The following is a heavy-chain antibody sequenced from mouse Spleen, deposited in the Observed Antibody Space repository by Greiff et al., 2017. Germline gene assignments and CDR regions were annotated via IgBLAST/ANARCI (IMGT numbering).Heavy chain of an antibody. CDR1: GYTFTGYC. D-gene: IGHD2-3*01. J-gene: IGHJ4*01. Sequence: VQLQQSGAELVQPGASVKLSCTATGYTFTGYCMEWVRQVPGHGLEWIGDILYGGGSTYYQENFKGNSTFTADTSSNTAYLQLSSLTTEDSAIYYCAIRWLLRRGSMDDWGQGTSVTVSS. CDR2: ILYGGGST. CDR3: AIRWLLRRGSMDD. V-gene: IGHV1-9*01.